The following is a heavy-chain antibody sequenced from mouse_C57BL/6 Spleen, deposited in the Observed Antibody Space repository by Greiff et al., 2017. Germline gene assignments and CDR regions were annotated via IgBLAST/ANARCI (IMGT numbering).Heavy chain of an antibody. CDR1: GFTFSDYG. V-gene: IGHV5-17*01. D-gene: IGHD1-1*01. CDR3: ERPDYYGSSYDAMDY. Sequence: EVQLQESGGGLVKPGGSLKLSCAASGFTFSDYGMHWVRQAPEQGLEWVAYISSGSSTIYYADTVKGRFTISRDNAKNTLFLQMTSLSSEDTAMYYCERPDYYGSSYDAMDYWGQGTSVTVSS. CDR2: ISSGSSTI. J-gene: IGHJ4*01.